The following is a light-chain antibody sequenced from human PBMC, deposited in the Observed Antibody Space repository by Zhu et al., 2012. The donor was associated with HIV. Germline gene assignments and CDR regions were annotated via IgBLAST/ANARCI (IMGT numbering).Light chain of an antibody. V-gene: IGKV1D-8*01. CDR1: QGISSY. CDR3: QQLLLRFPYT. J-gene: IGKJ2*01. Sequence: VIGMTQSPSLLSASTGDRVTINCRLSQGISSYLAWYQQKPGKAPKLLIYFASTLQMESHQGSVAVDLGQISLSPSVPCSLRILLTYYCQQLLLRFPYTFGQGTKLEIK. CDR2: FAS.